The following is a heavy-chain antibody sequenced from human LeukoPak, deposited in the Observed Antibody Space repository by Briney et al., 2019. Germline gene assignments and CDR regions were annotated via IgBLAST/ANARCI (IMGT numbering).Heavy chain of an antibody. J-gene: IGHJ4*02. Sequence: PGGSLRLSCAASGLTFSSYAMSWVRQAPGKGLEWVSAISGSGGSTYYADSVKGRFTISRDNSKNTLYLQMNSLRAEDTAVYYCAKHEAAAGSSGFDYWGQGTLVTVSS. CDR3: AKHEAAAGSSGFDY. D-gene: IGHD6-13*01. V-gene: IGHV3-23*01. CDR2: ISGSGGST. CDR1: GLTFSSYA.